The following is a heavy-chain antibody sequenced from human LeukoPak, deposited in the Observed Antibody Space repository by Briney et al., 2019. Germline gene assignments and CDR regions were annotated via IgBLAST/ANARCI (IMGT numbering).Heavy chain of an antibody. CDR3: ARRHCTSTSCYLDY. V-gene: IGHV3-64*01. J-gene: IGHJ4*02. Sequence: GGSLRLSCAASGFDFATFAINWVRQAPGKGLEYASAVSADGTGTFYANSVKGRFRISRDNSKNTVYLQMGSLRGEDMAVYYCARRHCTSTSCYLDYWGQGTLVTVSS. CDR1: GFDFATFA. D-gene: IGHD2-2*01. CDR2: VSADGTGT.